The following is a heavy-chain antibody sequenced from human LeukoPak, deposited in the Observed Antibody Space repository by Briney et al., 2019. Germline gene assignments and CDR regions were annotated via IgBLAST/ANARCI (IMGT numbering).Heavy chain of an antibody. D-gene: IGHD4-17*01. CDR1: GGTFNNSA. V-gene: IGHV1-69*05. Sequence: ASVKVSCKTSGGTFNNSAISWLRQAPGQGLEWLGGIMPLFGTAGYAQKFQGRVTITKDESPRTVYLELTSLTADDTAMYYCARDVHGDYGSGWFDPWGQGTLVSVSS. CDR2: IMPLFGTA. J-gene: IGHJ5*02. CDR3: ARDVHGDYGSGWFDP.